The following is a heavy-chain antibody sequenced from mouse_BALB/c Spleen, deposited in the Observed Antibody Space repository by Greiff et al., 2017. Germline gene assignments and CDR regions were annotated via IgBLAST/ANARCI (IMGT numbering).Heavy chain of an antibody. V-gene: IGHV1-4*02. J-gene: IGHJ1*01. CDR1: GYTFTSYT. Sequence: VQLQQSAAELARPGASVKMSCKASGYTFTSYTMHWVKQRPGQGLEWIGYINPSSGYTEYNQKFKEKTTLTADKSSITAYMQLSSLTSEEYAVYYCARGYGHWYCDVWGAGTTAPVSA. CDR2: INPSSGYT. D-gene: IGHD1-2*01. CDR3: ARGYGHWYCDV.